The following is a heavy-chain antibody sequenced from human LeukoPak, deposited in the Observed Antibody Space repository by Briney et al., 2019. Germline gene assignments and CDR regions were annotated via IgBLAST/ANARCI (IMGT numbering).Heavy chain of an antibody. V-gene: IGHV3-53*01. CDR2: IYNDGST. J-gene: IGHJ3*02. Sequence: GGSLRLSCAASGLTVSSSYMSWVRQAPGKGLEWVSIIYNDGSTYYADSMKGRFTISRDNSKNSLYLQVNSLRAEDTAMYYCARNILFAFDIWGQGTMVTVSS. CDR1: GLTVSSSY. CDR3: ARNILFAFDI.